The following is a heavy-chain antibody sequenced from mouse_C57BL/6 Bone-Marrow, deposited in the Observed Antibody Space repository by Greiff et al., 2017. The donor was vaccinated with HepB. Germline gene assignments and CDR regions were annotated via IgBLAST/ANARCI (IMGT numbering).Heavy chain of an antibody. CDR3: ANYYSNPFDY. V-gene: IGHV1-4*01. J-gene: IGHJ2*01. CDR2: INHSSGYN. D-gene: IGHD2-5*01. Sequence: QVQLQQSGAELARPGASVKMSCKASGYTFTSYTMHWVKQRPGQGLEWIGYINHSSGYNKYNQKFKDKVTLTADKSSSTAYMQLSSLTSEDSAVYYCANYYSNPFDYWGQGTTLTVSS. CDR1: GYTFTSYT.